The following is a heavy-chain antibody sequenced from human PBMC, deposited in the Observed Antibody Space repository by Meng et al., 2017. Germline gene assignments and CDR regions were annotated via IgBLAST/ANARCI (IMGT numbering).Heavy chain of an antibody. Sequence: GESLKISCAASGFTFSSYAMSWVRQAPGKGLEWVSAISGSGGSTYYADSVKGRFTTSRDNSKNTLYLPMNSLRAEDTAVYYCAKRSITGTTTNYYYGMDVWGQGTTVTVSS. V-gene: IGHV3-23*01. CDR1: GFTFSSYA. D-gene: IGHD1-20*01. CDR3: AKRSITGTTTNYYYGMDV. J-gene: IGHJ6*02. CDR2: ISGSGGST.